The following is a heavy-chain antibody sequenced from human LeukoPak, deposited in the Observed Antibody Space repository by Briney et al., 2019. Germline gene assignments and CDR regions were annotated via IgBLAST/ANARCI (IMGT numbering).Heavy chain of an antibody. J-gene: IGHJ6*03. Sequence: GGSLRLSCAASGFTFTEYSTNWVRQAPGKGLEWVSSISTVSTYKKYADSAKGRFTISRDNSKNLLYLQMSSLSAEDTAVYYCTRDGSGFYHYYYMDVWGKGTTVTVSS. CDR3: TRDGSGFYHYYYMDV. D-gene: IGHD6-25*01. CDR1: GFTFTEYS. V-gene: IGHV3-21*01. CDR2: ISTVSTYK.